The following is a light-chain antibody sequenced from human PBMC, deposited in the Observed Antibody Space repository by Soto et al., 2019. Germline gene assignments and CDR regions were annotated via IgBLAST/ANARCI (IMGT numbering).Light chain of an antibody. CDR3: QQYNSYPWT. J-gene: IGKJ1*01. V-gene: IGKV1-5*01. CDR2: DAS. Sequence: DIQMTHSPSTLSASVGDRVTITCRASQSISSWLAWYQQKPGKAPKLLIYDASSLESGVPSRFSGSGSGTEFTLTISSLKNDDFATYYCQQYNSYPWTFGQGTKVDNK. CDR1: QSISSW.